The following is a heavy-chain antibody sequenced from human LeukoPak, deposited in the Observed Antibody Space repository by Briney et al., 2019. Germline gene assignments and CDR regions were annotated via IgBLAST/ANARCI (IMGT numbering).Heavy chain of an antibody. CDR3: ARDGWYRWFDP. Sequence: SQTLSLTCTVSGGSISSGSYYWSWIRQPAGKGLEWIGRIYTSGSTNYNPSLKSRVTISVETSKNQFSLKLSSVTAADTAVYYCARDGWYRWFDPWGQGTLVTVSS. V-gene: IGHV4-61*02. CDR1: GGSISSGSYY. J-gene: IGHJ5*02. CDR2: IYTSGST. D-gene: IGHD6-19*01.